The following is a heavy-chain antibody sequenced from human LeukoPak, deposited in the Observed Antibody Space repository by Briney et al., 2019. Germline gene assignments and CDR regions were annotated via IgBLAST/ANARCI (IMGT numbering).Heavy chain of an antibody. Sequence: PGGSLRLSCAASGFTFSWYWMHWVRQAPGKGLVWVSRMNTDGSRTDYAGSVKGRFTISRDNAKNILYLQMNSLGVEETAVYFCASDFTGRDDYWGQGTLVTVSS. CDR1: GFTFSWYW. J-gene: IGHJ4*02. CDR2: MNTDGSRT. V-gene: IGHV3-74*01. D-gene: IGHD2-8*02. CDR3: ASDFTGRDDY.